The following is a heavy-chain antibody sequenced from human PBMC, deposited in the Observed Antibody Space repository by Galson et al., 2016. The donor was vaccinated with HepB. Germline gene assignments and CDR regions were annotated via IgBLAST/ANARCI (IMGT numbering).Heavy chain of an antibody. V-gene: IGHV4-61*01. Sequence: VSGGSVSSGSYYWSWIRQPPGKGLEWIGYTYYSGSTNYNPSLKSRVTISLDTSKDQFSLKLSSVTAADTAVYYCARAERYCSGGSCYSGKYYYYGMDVWGQGTTVTVSS. J-gene: IGHJ6*02. CDR1: GGSVSSGSYY. D-gene: IGHD2-15*01. CDR2: TYYSGST. CDR3: ARAERYCSGGSCYSGKYYYYGMDV.